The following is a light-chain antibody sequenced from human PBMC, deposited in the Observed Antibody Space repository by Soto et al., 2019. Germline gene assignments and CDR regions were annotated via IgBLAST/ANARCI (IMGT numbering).Light chain of an antibody. Sequence: DIQMTQSPSSLSASVGDRVTITCRASQSISSYLNWYQQKPGKAPKLLIYAAPSLQSGVPSRFSSSGSGTDFPLTICSLQPEDFATYYCQHYNSYSEAFGQGTKGELK. CDR2: AAP. J-gene: IGKJ1*01. CDR3: QHYNSYSEA. CDR1: QSISSY. V-gene: IGKV1-39*01.